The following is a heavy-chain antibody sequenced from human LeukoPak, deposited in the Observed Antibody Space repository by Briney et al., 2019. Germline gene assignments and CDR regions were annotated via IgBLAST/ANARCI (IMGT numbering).Heavy chain of an antibody. V-gene: IGHV3-7*05. D-gene: IGHD4-23*01. CDR3: ASPLLESGGNVHFGL. Sequence: GGSLRLSCAASGFTFRSYWMSWVRQAPGKGLEWVANIKQDGSGKYYVDSVKGRFTISRDNAEKSLYLEMNSLRVEDTAVYYCASPLLESGGNVHFGLWGRGTLVTVSS. CDR1: GFTFRSYW. CDR2: IKQDGSGK. J-gene: IGHJ2*01.